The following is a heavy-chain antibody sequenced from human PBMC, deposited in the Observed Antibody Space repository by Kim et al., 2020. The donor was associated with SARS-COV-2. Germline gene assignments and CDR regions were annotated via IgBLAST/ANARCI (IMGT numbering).Heavy chain of an antibody. CDR2: IYYSGST. CDR3: ARGAYELRYFDWLFGEVWFDP. J-gene: IGHJ5*02. D-gene: IGHD3-9*01. Sequence: SETLSLTCTVSGGSISSGDYYWSWIRQPPGKGLEWIGYIYYSGSTYYNPSLKSRVTISVDTSKNQFSLKLSSVTAADTAVYYCARGAYELRYFDWLFGEVWFDPWGQGTLVTVSS. V-gene: IGHV4-30-4*01. CDR1: GGSISSGDYY.